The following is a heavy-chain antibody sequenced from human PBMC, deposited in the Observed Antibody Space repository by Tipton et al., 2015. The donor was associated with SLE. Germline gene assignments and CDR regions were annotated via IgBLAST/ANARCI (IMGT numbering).Heavy chain of an antibody. D-gene: IGHD1-26*01. CDR2: IYYSGST. CDR3: ARCVIHPYVGATIWYIDL. V-gene: IGHV4-59*08. J-gene: IGHJ2*01. Sequence: TLSLTCTVSGGSISSYYWSWIRQPPGKGLEWIGYIYYSGSTNYNPSLKSRVTISVDTSKNQFSLKLSSVTAADTAVYYCARCVIHPYVGATIWYIDLWGRGTLVTVSS. CDR1: GGSISSYY.